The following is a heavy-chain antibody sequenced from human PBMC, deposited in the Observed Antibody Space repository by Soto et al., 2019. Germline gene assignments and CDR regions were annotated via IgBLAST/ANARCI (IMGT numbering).Heavy chain of an antibody. CDR2: ISSSGSTI. V-gene: IGHV3-48*03. CDR1: GFTFSSYE. J-gene: IGHJ6*02. Sequence: VGSLRLSCAASGFTFSSYEMNWVRQAPGKGLEWVSYISSSGSTIYYADSVKGRFTISRDNAKNSLYLQMNSLRAEDTAVYYCARDHKGGYYYYGMDVWCQGTTVTVSS. CDR3: ARDHKGGYYYYGMDV.